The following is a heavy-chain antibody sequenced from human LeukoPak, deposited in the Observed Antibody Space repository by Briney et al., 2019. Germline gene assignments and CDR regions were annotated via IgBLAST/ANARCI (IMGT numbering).Heavy chain of an antibody. J-gene: IGHJ4*02. D-gene: IGHD6-13*01. CDR3: ARDLTQLALFDY. CDR1: GFTFTSYG. Sequence: GGSLRLSCAASGFTFTSYGMHWVRQAPGKGLEWVAVIWYDGSNKYYADSVKGRFTLSRDNSKNTLFLQMNSLRPEDTAVYFCARDLTQLALFDYWGQGTLVTVSS. V-gene: IGHV3-33*01. CDR2: IWYDGSNK.